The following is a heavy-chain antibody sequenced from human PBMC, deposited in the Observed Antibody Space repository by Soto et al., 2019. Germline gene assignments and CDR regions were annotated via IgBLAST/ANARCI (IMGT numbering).Heavy chain of an antibody. CDR1: GITISNYP. Sequence: EVQLLESGGGLVQPGGSLRLSCAASGITISNYPMSWVRQAPGKGLDWVSGISGSGDRTYYADSAKGRSTISKDISRNSLSLQLDSLGFEDTAVYFCVKDDGGYPSTAPHWGQGTLVTVSS. CDR2: ISGSGDRT. V-gene: IGHV3-23*01. D-gene: IGHD3-22*01. J-gene: IGHJ4*02. CDR3: VKDDGGYPSTAPH.